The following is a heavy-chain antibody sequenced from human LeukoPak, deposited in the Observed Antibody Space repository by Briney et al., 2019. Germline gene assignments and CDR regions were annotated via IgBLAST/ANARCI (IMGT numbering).Heavy chain of an antibody. D-gene: IGHD3-16*01. Sequence: ASVQVSCKASAYTFTSYDINWVRQATGQGLEWMGWISAYNGNTNYAQMLQGRVTMTTDTSTNTAYMELRNLRSDDTAVYYCASGGGWLEIDYWGQGTLVTVSS. CDR3: ASGGGWLEIDY. CDR1: AYTFTSYD. CDR2: ISAYNGNT. V-gene: IGHV1-18*01. J-gene: IGHJ4*02.